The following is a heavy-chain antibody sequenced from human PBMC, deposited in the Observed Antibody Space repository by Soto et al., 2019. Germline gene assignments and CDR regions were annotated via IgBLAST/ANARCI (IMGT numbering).Heavy chain of an antibody. CDR1: GGSISSYY. D-gene: IGHD4-4*01. CDR3: SRGDDYRNYGGIQFGP. V-gene: IGHV4-59*01. J-gene: IGHJ5*02. CDR2: LYYSGST. Sequence: PSETLPLTCTVSGGSISSYYWSWIRQPPKKGLEWIGYLYYSGSTNYNPSLKSRVTLSVDTSKNQFSLNLSSVTAADTAVYYCSRGDDYRNYGGIQFGPWDQRPLVTVSS.